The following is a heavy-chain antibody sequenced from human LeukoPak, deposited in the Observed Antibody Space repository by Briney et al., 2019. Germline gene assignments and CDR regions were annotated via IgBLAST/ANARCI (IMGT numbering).Heavy chain of an antibody. CDR1: GYNFIIYG. Sequence: ASVKVSCKASGYNFIIYGLTWVRPAPGQGLEWMGWINNNNGDTDYAQKIQDRVTMITDTSTSTAYMELRSPRYDDTAVYYCARYPRYCGSGGCMAFDHWGQGTLVTVSS. D-gene: IGHD2-15*01. CDR3: ARYPRYCGSGGCMAFDH. J-gene: IGHJ4*02. CDR2: INNNNGDT. V-gene: IGHV1-18*01.